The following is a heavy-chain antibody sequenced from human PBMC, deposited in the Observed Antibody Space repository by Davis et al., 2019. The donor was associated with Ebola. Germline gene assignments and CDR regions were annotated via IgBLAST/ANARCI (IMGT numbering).Heavy chain of an antibody. J-gene: IGHJ6*02. D-gene: IGHD6-6*01. CDR2: ISGSGGST. CDR1: GFTFSSYA. Sequence: GESLKISCAASGFTFSSYAMSWVRQAPGKGLEWVSAISGSGGSTYYADSVKGRFTISRDNSKNTLYLQMNSLRAEDTALYYCAKDIGPPYSSSSGGYGMDVWGQGTTVTVSS. CDR3: AKDIGPPYSSSSGGYGMDV. V-gene: IGHV3-23*01.